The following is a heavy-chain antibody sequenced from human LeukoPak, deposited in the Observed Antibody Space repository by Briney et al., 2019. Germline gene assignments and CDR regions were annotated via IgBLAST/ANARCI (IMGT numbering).Heavy chain of an antibody. CDR1: GYTFTSYG. CDR2: ISAYNGNT. CDR3: ARLYYYGSGSYNWFDP. D-gene: IGHD3-10*01. V-gene: IGHV1-18*04. Sequence: GASVKVSCKASGYTFTSYGISWVRQAPGQGLEWMGWISAYNGNTNYAQKLQGRVTMTTDTSTSTAYMEQRSLRSDDTAVYYCARLYYYGSGSYNWFDPWGQGTLVTVSS. J-gene: IGHJ5*02.